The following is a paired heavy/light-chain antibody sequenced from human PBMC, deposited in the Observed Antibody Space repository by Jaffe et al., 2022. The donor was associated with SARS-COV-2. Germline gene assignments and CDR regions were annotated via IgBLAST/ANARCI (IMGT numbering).Heavy chain of an antibody. V-gene: IGHV3-23*01. J-gene: IGHJ4*02. CDR1: GFTFNNYA. Sequence: EVQLLESGGGLVQPGGSLRLSCAASGFTFNNYAMSWVRQAPGKGLEWVTGVSGSGGSTHYADFVKGRFTISRDTSKNTLYLQMNSLRVEDTAVYYCAKAQEQYCTNGICYEKDSNFDYWGQGTLVTVSS. CDR2: VSGSGGST. D-gene: IGHD2-8*01. CDR3: AKAQEQYCTNGICYEKDSNFDY.
Light chain of an antibody. CDR3: QQYNNWSYT. CDR2: GAS. CDR1: QSVSSN. V-gene: IGKV3-15*01. J-gene: IGKJ2*01. Sequence: EIVMTQSPATLSVSPGERATLSCRASQSVSSNLAWYQQKPGQAPRLLIYGASTRATGIPARFSGSGSGTEFTLTISSLQSEDFAVYYCQQYNNWSYTFGQGTKLESK.